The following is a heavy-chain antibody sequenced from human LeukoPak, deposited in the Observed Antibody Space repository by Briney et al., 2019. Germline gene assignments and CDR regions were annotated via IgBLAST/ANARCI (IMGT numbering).Heavy chain of an antibody. V-gene: IGHV3-23*01. CDR2: ISGRTGGL. Sequence: GGSLRLSCAASGFTFSSSAMSWVRQASGKGLEWVSAISGRTGGLYYADSVKGRFTISRDNSKSTLYLQMDSLRAEDTAVYYCAKCGNSGCHLIDYWGQGTLVTVSS. D-gene: IGHD5-12*01. CDR3: AKCGNSGCHLIDY. J-gene: IGHJ4*02. CDR1: GFTFSSSA.